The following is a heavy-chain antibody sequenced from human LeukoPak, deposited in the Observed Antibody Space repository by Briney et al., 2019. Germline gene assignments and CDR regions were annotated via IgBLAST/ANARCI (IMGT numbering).Heavy chain of an antibody. V-gene: IGHV3-23*01. J-gene: IGHJ4*02. CDR1: GFTFSSYA. D-gene: IGHD1-1*01. CDR3: ARYIRSPLYYFDY. CDR2: ISASGDST. Sequence: GGSLRLSCAASGFTFSSYAMSWARQAPGKGLGWVSTISASGDSTYYADSVKGRFTISRDISRHTLYVQMNSLRAEDTAVYYCARYIRSPLYYFDYWGRGTLVTVSS.